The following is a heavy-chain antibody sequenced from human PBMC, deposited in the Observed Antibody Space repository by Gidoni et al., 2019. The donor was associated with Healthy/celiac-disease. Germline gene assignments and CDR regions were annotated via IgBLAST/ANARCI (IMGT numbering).Heavy chain of an antibody. V-gene: IGHV1-3*01. CDR3: ATDIVAPARMSS. CDR2: INAGTGNT. J-gene: IGHJ5*02. Sequence: QVQLVQAGAEGKKPGASVKVYCKASGYTFTSYAMHWVRQAPGQRLEWMGWINAGTGNTKYSQKFQGRVTITRDTSASTAYMELSSLRSDDTAVSYCATDIVAPARMSSWGQGTLVTVSS. CDR1: GYTFTSYA. D-gene: IGHD5-12*01.